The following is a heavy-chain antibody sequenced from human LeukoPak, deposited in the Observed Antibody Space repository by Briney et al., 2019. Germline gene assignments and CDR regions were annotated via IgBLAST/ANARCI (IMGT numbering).Heavy chain of an antibody. V-gene: IGHV1-69*13. J-gene: IGHJ3*02. CDR2: IIPIFGTA. CDR3: ERERRDTAKDAFDI. D-gene: IGHD5-18*01. CDR1: GYTFTSYA. Sequence: GASVKVSCKASGYTFTSYAISWVRQAPGQGLEWMGGIIPIFGTANYAQKFQGRVTITADESTSTAYMELSSLRSEDTAVYYCERERRDTAKDAFDIWGQGTMVTVSS.